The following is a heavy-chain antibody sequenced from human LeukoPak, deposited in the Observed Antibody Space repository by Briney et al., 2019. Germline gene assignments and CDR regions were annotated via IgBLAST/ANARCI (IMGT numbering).Heavy chain of an antibody. D-gene: IGHD2-15*01. V-gene: IGHV1-8*01. Sequence: ASVKVSCKASGYTFTSYDINWVRQATGQGLEWMGWMNPNSGNTGYAQKFQGRVTMTRNTSISTAYMELSSLRSEDTAVDYCARIDCSGGSCYSDYFDYWGQGTLVTVSS. CDR2: MNPNSGNT. CDR3: ARIDCSGGSCYSDYFDY. J-gene: IGHJ4*02. CDR1: GYTFTSYD.